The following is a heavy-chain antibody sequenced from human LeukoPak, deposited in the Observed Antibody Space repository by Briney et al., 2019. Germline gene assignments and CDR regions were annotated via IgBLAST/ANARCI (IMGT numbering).Heavy chain of an antibody. Sequence: AGGALRLSFAASGFTLRSYWVDWVRPAPGEGLGWVSRINSDGSSTSYADSVKGRFTISRDNAKNTLYLQMNSLRAEDTAVYYCARCLRNAPMVYDYWGQGTLVTVSS. CDR2: INSDGSST. CDR1: GFTLRSYW. J-gene: IGHJ4*02. V-gene: IGHV3-74*01. D-gene: IGHD3-10*01. CDR3: ARCLRNAPMVYDY.